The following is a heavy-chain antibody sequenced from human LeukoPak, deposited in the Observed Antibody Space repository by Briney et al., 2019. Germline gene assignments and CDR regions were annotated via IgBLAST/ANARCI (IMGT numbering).Heavy chain of an antibody. D-gene: IGHD6-6*01. V-gene: IGHV1-2*02. CDR2: INPNSGGT. CDR1: GYTFTSYD. Sequence: ASVKVSCKASGYTFTSYDINWVRQATGQGLEWMGWINPNSGGTNYAQKFQGRVTMTRDTSISTAYMELSRLRSDDTAVYYCARGGPWQLVVYWGQGTLVTVSS. J-gene: IGHJ4*02. CDR3: ARGGPWQLVVY.